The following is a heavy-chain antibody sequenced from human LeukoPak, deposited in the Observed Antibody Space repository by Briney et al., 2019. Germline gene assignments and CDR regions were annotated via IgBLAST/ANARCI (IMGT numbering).Heavy chain of an antibody. V-gene: IGHV3-23*01. D-gene: IGHD6-13*01. CDR2: ITGYGAT. Sequence: GGSLRLSCAASGFTFSNFAMMWVRQAPGTGLQWVSTITGYGATFYADSVRGRFTIFGDTSMNTLFLQMNSLGAEDTAVYYCAKGAAAGKVDWFDPWGQGTLVTVSS. J-gene: IGHJ5*02. CDR3: AKGAAAGKVDWFDP. CDR1: GFTFSNFA.